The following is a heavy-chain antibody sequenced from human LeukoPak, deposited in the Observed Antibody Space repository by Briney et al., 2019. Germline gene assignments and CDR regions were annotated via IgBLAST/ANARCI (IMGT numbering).Heavy chain of an antibody. CDR1: GGSLSSYY. D-gene: IGHD3-22*01. J-gene: IGHJ2*01. V-gene: IGHV4-59*08. Sequence: PSETLSLTCTLSGGSLSSYYWRWLRQPPGQGLEWIGYISYSGSTNYTPSLKSRVTISVDSTKNQCPLRMSSVTAADAAVYFCARQERNSYDRYLDVWGRGTLVTVSS. CDR3: ARQERNSYDRYLDV. CDR2: ISYSGST.